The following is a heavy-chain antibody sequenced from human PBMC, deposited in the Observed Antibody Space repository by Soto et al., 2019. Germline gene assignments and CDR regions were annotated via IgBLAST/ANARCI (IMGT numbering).Heavy chain of an antibody. Sequence: SETLSLTCSVSGDSIISDKYYWGWIRQPPGKGLEWIGSIYYRGNTYYNPSLQTRVTISLDKSKSQFSLRLNSVTAADSAVYFCARLEGLATISYYFDFWGQGAQVTVSS. D-gene: IGHD3-9*01. CDR3: ARLEGLATISYYFDF. V-gene: IGHV4-39*01. J-gene: IGHJ4*02. CDR2: IYYRGNT. CDR1: GDSIISDKYY.